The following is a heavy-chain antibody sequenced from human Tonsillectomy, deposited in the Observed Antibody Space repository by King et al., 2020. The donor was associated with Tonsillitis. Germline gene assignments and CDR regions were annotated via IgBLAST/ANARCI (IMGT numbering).Heavy chain of an antibody. CDR2: IWYDGSNK. J-gene: IGHJ3*02. Sequence: VQLVESGGGVVQPGRSLRLSCAASGFTFSSYGMHWVRQAPGKGLEWVAVIWYDGSNKYYADSVKGRFTITRDNSKKTLYLQMNSLRAEDTAVYYCARDYYYDSSGDAFDIWGQGTMVTVSS. CDR1: GFTFSSYG. D-gene: IGHD3-22*01. CDR3: ARDYYYDSSGDAFDI. V-gene: IGHV3-33*08.